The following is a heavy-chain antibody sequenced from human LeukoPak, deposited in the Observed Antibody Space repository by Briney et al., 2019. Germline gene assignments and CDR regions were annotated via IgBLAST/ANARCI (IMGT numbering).Heavy chain of an antibody. D-gene: IGHD3-10*01. CDR1: GYSISRGYS. V-gene: IGHV4-38-2*02. CDR2: LYHSGNT. J-gene: IGHJ4*02. Sequence: PSETLSLTCAVSGYSISRGYSWGWIRQPPGKGLEWIGNLYHSGNTYYNPSLKSRATISADTSNTQVALRLSSVPAADTAVYYCAREEFRRDFDYGGQGTLVTVSS. CDR3: AREEFRRDFDY.